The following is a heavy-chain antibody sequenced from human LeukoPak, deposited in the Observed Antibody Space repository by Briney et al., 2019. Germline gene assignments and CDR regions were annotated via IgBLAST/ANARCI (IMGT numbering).Heavy chain of an antibody. J-gene: IGHJ6*03. D-gene: IGHD3-3*01. CDR1: GGSFSGYY. Sequence: SETLSLTCAVYGGSFSGYYWSWIRQPPGKGLEWIGEINHSGSTNYNPSLKSRVTISVDTSKNQFSLKLSSVTAADTAVYYCARVRVWSGYYHYYYYYMDVWGKGTTVTVSS. CDR2: INHSGST. CDR3: ARVRVWSGYYHYYYYYMDV. V-gene: IGHV4-34*01.